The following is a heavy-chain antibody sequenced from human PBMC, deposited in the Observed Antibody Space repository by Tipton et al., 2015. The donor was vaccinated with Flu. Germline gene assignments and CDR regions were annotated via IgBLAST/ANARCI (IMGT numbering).Heavy chain of an antibody. Sequence: TLSLTCPVSGDSVSSDYYWGWIRQPPGKGLEWIGNLHHSGNAYYNPSLKSRVILSVARSKNLFSLRLTSVTAADTAVYFCARRDYSNYVSEPKNWFDSWGQGTLVTVSS. CDR3: ARRDYSNYVSEPKNWFDS. CDR1: GDSVSSDYY. V-gene: IGHV4-38-2*01. J-gene: IGHJ5*01. D-gene: IGHD4-11*01. CDR2: LHHSGNA.